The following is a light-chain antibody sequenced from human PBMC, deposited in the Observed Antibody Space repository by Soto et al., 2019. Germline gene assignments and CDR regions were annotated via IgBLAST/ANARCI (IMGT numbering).Light chain of an antibody. CDR3: QGYGDSPPAFT. CDR2: GAS. Sequence: DIVLTQSPGTLSLSPGERATLSCRASQTLNNINLAWYQQKPGQAPRILIYGASNRATGTPDRFSGSGSGTDFTLTISGLEPEDLAVYYCQGYGDSPPAFTVGQGTKLQIK. CDR1: QTLNNIN. J-gene: IGKJ2*01. V-gene: IGKV3-20*01.